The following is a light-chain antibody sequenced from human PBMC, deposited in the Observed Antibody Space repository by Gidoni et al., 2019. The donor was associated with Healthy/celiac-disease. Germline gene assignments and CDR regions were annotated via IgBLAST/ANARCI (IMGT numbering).Light chain of an antibody. CDR3: AAWYDSLNLYV. J-gene: IGLJ1*01. Sequence: QSVLTQQPSASGTPGQRVTIYCSGSSSNIGSNTVNWYQQPPGTAPKLLIYSNNPRPSGVPDRFSGSKSGTSASLAISVLQSEDEADYYCAAWYDSLNLYVFGTGTKVTVL. CDR2: SNN. V-gene: IGLV1-44*01. CDR1: SSNIGSNT.